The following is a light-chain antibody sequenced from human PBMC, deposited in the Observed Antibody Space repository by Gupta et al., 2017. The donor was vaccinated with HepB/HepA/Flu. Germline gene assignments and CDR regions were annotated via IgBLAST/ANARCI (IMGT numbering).Light chain of an antibody. J-gene: IGLJ3*02. Sequence: QSVLTQPPSVSGAPGQRVTTSCTGSSSNIGAGYDVHWYQQVPVTAPKLLIYGNSNRPSGVPDRFSGSKSGTSASLAISGLQAEDEADYYCQSYDSSLSGWVFGGGTKLTVL. CDR3: QSYDSSLSGWV. V-gene: IGLV1-40*01. CDR2: GNS. CDR1: SSNIGAGYD.